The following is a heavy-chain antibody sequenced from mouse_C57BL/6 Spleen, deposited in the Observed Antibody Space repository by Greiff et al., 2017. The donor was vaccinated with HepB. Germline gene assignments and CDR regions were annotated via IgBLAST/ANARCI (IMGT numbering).Heavy chain of an antibody. CDR2: IYPGDGDT. J-gene: IGHJ2*01. D-gene: IGHD2-4*01. CDR3: ARGYYDYDVYYFDY. Sequence: VKLQQSGAELVKPGASVKISCKASGYAFSSYWMNWVKQRPGKGLEWIGQIYPGDGDTNYNGKFKGKATLTADKSSSTAYMQLSSLTSEDSAVYFCARGYYDYDVYYFDYWGQGTTLTVSS. V-gene: IGHV1-80*01. CDR1: GYAFSSYW.